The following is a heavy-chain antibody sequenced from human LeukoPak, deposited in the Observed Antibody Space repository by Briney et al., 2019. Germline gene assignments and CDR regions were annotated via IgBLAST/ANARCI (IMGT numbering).Heavy chain of an antibody. Sequence: PGGSLRLSCTASGFTFSSYWMSWVRQAPGKGLEWVASINHSGNVNYYVDSVKGRFTISRDNAKNSLYLQTSNLRAEDTAVYFCARGGGLDVWGQGATVTVSS. CDR2: INHSGNVN. D-gene: IGHD3-16*01. J-gene: IGHJ6*02. CDR1: GFTFSSYW. CDR3: ARGGGLDV. V-gene: IGHV3-7*03.